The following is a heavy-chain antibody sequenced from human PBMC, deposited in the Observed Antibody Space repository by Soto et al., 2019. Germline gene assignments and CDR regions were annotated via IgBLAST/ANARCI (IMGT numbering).Heavy chain of an antibody. CDR2: ISYDGSNK. CDR1: GFTFSSYA. D-gene: IGHD6-19*01. Sequence: QVQLVESGGGVVQPGRSLRLSCAASGFTFSSYAMHWVRQAPGKGLEWVAVISYDGSNKYYADSVKGRFTISRDNSKNTLYLQMNSLRAEDTAVYYCARYRDSSGWYVWFDPWGQGTLVTVSS. J-gene: IGHJ5*02. V-gene: IGHV3-30-3*01. CDR3: ARYRDSSGWYVWFDP.